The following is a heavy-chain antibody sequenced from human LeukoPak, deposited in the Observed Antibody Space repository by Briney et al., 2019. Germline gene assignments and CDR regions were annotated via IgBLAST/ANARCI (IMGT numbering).Heavy chain of an antibody. CDR2: ISAYNGNT. Sequence: ASVKVSCKASGYTFTSYGISWVRQAPGQGLEWMGWISAYNGNTNYAQKLQGRVTMTTDTSTSTAYMELRSLRSDDTAVYYCARDTYNWNDPRTRTIDYWGQGTLVTVSS. CDR3: ARDTYNWNDPRTRTIDY. CDR1: GYTFTSYG. V-gene: IGHV1-18*01. J-gene: IGHJ4*02. D-gene: IGHD1-20*01.